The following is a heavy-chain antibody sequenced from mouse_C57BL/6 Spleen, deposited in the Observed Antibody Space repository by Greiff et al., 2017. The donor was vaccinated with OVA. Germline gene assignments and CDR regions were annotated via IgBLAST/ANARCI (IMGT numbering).Heavy chain of an antibody. D-gene: IGHD2-5*01. J-gene: IGHJ3*01. CDR3: ARSNHNRFAY. Sequence: VQLQQSGAELVKPGASVKLSCKASGYTFTSYWMQWVKQRPGQGLEWIGEIDPSDSYTNYTQKLKGKATLTVDTSSSTAYMQLSSLTSEDSAVXFCARSNHNRFAYWGQGTLVTVSA. CDR1: GYTFTSYW. CDR2: IDPSDSYT. V-gene: IGHV1-50*01.